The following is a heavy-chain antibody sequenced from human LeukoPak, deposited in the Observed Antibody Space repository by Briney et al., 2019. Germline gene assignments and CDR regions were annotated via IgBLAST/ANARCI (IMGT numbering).Heavy chain of an antibody. CDR1: GYTFTGYY. Sequence: ASVKVSCKASGYTFTGYYMHWVRQAPGQGLEWMGWINPSSGGTNYAQKFQGRVTMTRDTSISTAYMELSRLRSDDTAVYYCARAVGGGCSGGSCYPGYNWFDPWGQGTLVTVSS. CDR3: ARAVGGGCSGGSCYPGYNWFDP. J-gene: IGHJ5*02. V-gene: IGHV1-2*02. D-gene: IGHD2-15*01. CDR2: INPSSGGT.